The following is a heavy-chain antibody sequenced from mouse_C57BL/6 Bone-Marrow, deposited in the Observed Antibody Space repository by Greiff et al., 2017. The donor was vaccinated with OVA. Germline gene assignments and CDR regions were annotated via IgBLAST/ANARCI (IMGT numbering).Heavy chain of an antibody. Sequence: QVTLKESGAELVRPGASVKLSCKASGYTFTDYYINWVKQRPGQGLEWIARIYPGSGNTYYNEKFKGKATLTAEKSSSTAYMQLSSLTSEDSAVYFCARCGDYVGAMDYWGQGTSVTVSS. J-gene: IGHJ4*01. CDR2: IYPGSGNT. CDR3: ARCGDYVGAMDY. D-gene: IGHD2-13*01. CDR1: GYTFTDYY. V-gene: IGHV1-76*01.